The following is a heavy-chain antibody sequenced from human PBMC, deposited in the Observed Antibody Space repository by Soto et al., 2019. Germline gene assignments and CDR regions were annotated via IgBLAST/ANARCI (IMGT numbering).Heavy chain of an antibody. Sequence: ASVKVSCKASGYTFTCYGISWVRQAPGQGLEWMGWISAYNGNTNYAQKFQGRVTMTRDTSISTAYMELSRLRSDDTAVYYCAREIITGTPDYWGQGTLVTVSS. J-gene: IGHJ4*02. CDR2: ISAYNGNT. D-gene: IGHD1-20*01. CDR1: GYTFTCYG. V-gene: IGHV1-18*01. CDR3: AREIITGTPDY.